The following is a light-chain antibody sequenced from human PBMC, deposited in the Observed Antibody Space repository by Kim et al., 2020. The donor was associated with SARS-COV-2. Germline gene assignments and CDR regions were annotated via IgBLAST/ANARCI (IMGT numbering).Light chain of an antibody. CDR1: SSNFGHNY. J-gene: IGLJ2*01. CDR3: GTWDDSLSSVV. CDR2: DNN. Sequence: DPITASGSSSNFGHNYVSRYQKLPETAPKLPIYDNNKRPSGIPDRFSGSTSGPSAPLGITGLQTGDEADYYCGTWDDSLSSVVFGGGTQLTVL. V-gene: IGLV1-51*01.